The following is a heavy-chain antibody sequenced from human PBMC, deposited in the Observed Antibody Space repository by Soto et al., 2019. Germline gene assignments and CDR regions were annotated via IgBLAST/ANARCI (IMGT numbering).Heavy chain of an antibody. D-gene: IGHD6-13*01. CDR2: IYSNGDT. CDR3: ARKSDSSPVPEAAGV. Sequence: EVQLVETGGGLIQPGGSLRLSCAASGFSVGSNYMTWVRQSPGKGLEWVSLIYSNGDTDYADSVKGRFSISRDNFKNTQYLQMNNLRAEDTAVYHCARKSDSSPVPEAAGVWGRGTLVTVSS. J-gene: IGHJ4*02. V-gene: IGHV3-53*02. CDR1: GFSVGSNY.